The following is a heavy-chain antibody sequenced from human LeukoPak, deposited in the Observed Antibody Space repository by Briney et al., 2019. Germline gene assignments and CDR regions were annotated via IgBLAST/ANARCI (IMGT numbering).Heavy chain of an antibody. Sequence: GASVKVSCTASGYTFTSYGISWVRQAPGQGLEWMGWISAYNGNTNYAQKLQGRVTMTTDTSTSTAYMELRSLRSDDTAVYYCARVGYCSSTSCSNWFDPWGQGTLVTVSS. CDR2: ISAYNGNT. D-gene: IGHD2-2*01. CDR1: GYTFTSYG. J-gene: IGHJ5*02. CDR3: ARVGYCSSTSCSNWFDP. V-gene: IGHV1-18*01.